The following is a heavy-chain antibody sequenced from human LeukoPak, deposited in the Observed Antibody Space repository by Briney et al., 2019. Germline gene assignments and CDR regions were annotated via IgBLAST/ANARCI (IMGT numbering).Heavy chain of an antibody. CDR3: ARGKRPTYNWFDP. J-gene: IGHJ5*02. Sequence: GASVKVSCKASGYTFTGYYMHWVRQAPGQGLGWMGWINPNSGGTNYAQKFQGRVTMTRDTSISTAYMELSRLRSDDTAVYYCARGKRPTYNWFDPWGQGTLVTVSS. V-gene: IGHV1-2*02. CDR2: INPNSGGT. CDR1: GYTFTGYY. D-gene: IGHD1-1*01.